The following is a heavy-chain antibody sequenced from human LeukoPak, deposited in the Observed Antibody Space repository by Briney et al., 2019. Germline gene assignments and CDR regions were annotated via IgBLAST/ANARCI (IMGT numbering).Heavy chain of an antibody. Sequence: SETLSLTCTVSGDSITTNYWTWIRQPPAPRMGLQWLGYISASGSTNYNPFLGSRVTISVDTSKNQVSLRLISVTATDTAVYYCARHRRDRIGYYSFDSWGQGTLVTVSS. J-gene: IGHJ4*02. CDR1: GDSITTNY. V-gene: IGHV4-4*09. CDR2: ISASGST. D-gene: IGHD3-22*01. CDR3: ARHRRDRIGYYSFDS.